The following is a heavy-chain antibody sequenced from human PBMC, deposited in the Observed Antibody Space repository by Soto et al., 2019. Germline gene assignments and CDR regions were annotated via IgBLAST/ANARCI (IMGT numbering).Heavy chain of an antibody. V-gene: IGHV1-46*03. CDR3: VRDSDIYCISGVCYQSTLYY. CDR2: INPSDGST. D-gene: IGHD2-8*01. J-gene: IGHJ4*02. Sequence: ASVKVSCKASGYTFTSYYMHWVRQAPGQGLEWMGLINPSDGSTTYAQKFQGRVTMTKDTSTSTIYMELSSLRSDDTAVYYCVRDSDIYCISGVCYQSTLYYWGQGXLVTVSS. CDR1: GYTFTSYY.